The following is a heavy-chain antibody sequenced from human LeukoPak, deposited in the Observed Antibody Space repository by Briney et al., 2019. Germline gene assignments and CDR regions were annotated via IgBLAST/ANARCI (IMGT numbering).Heavy chain of an antibody. V-gene: IGHV3-23*01. J-gene: IGHJ6*03. D-gene: IGHD1-26*01. CDR1: GFTFSSYA. CDR2: ISGSGGST. Sequence: GGSLRLSCAASGFTFSSYAMSWVRQAPGKGLEWVSAISGSGGSTYYADSVKGRFTISRDNSKNTMYLQMNSLRAEDTAVYYCARGGRSAWYMDVWGKGTTVTISS. CDR3: ARGGRSAWYMDV.